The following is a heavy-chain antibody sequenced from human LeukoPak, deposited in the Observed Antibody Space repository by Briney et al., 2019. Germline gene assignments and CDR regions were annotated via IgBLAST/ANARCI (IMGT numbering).Heavy chain of an antibody. CDR2: ISGSGGCT. CDR3: AKGDFTAPAAFDI. J-gene: IGHJ3*02. CDR1: GFTSSSYA. V-gene: IGHV3-23*01. D-gene: IGHD3/OR15-3a*01. Sequence: GGSLRLSCAASGFTSSSYAMSWVPQAPGKELECVSGISGSGGCTYYAESVKGRFTISRANSKNTLHLQMNRLRVEHTALYIFAKGDFTAPAAFDIWGQGTMVTVSS.